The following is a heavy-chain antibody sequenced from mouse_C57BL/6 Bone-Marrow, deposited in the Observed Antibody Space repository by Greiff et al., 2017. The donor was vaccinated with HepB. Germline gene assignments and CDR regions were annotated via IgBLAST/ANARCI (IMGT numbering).Heavy chain of an antibody. CDR3: ASGYNGPYAMDY. V-gene: IGHV1-26*01. CDR1: GYTFTDYY. Sequence: EVQLQQSGPELVKPGASVKISCKASGYTFTDYYMNWVKQSHGKSLEWIGDINPNNGGTSYNQKFKGKATLTVDKSSSTAYMELRSLTSEDSAVYYCASGYNGPYAMDYWGQVTSVTVSS. D-gene: IGHD2-3*01. J-gene: IGHJ4*01. CDR2: INPNNGGT.